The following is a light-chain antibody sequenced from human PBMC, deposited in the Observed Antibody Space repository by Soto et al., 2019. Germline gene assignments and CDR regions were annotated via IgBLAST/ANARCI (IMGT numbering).Light chain of an antibody. V-gene: IGKV3-20*01. Sequence: ILLTQSPDILSLSPGEKATLSCRASQSIPSNYLAWYQQKPGQTPRLLIYGPAGRATGIPDRFSGSGSGTAFTLTISRLEPEDFAVYYCQQFRRSPYSFGPGTKLDL. CDR3: QQFRRSPYS. CDR1: QSIPSNY. J-gene: IGKJ3*01. CDR2: GPA.